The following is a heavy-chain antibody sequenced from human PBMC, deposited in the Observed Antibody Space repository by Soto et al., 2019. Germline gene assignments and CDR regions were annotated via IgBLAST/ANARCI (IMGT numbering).Heavy chain of an antibody. V-gene: IGHV4-59*01. CDR3: ARASLEWLLYSWFDP. Sequence: QVQLQESGPGLVKPSETLSLTCTVSGGSISSYYWSWIRQPPGKGLEWIGYIYYSGSTNYNPSLKSRGTISVDTSKNQFSLKLSSVTAADTAVYYCARASLEWLLYSWFDPRGQGTLVTVSS. D-gene: IGHD3-3*01. CDR1: GGSISSYY. CDR2: IYYSGST. J-gene: IGHJ5*02.